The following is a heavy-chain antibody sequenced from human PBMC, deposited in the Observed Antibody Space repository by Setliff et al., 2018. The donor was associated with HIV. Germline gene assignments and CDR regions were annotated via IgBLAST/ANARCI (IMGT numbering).Heavy chain of an antibody. D-gene: IGHD3-3*01. CDR1: GGSISGGVHY. J-gene: IGHJ6*03. CDR2: THYSGST. Sequence: SETLSLTCTVSGGSISGGVHYWSWIRQHPGKGLEWIGYTHYSGSTYYNPSLKSQVTISVDTSKNRLSLKLSSVTAADAAVYYCARDRVHNPSYNFWSGPTNYYYYMDVWGKGTTVTV. V-gene: IGHV4-31*01. CDR3: ARDRVHNPSYNFWSGPTNYYYYMDV.